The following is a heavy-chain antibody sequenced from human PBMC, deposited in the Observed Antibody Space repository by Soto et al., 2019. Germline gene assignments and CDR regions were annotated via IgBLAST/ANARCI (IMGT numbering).Heavy chain of an antibody. J-gene: IGHJ6*02. CDR2: ISGSGGST. CDR3: AKDPVLRYFDWFPYGMDV. D-gene: IGHD3-9*01. V-gene: IGHV3-23*01. Sequence: GGSLRLSCAASGFTFRSYVMTWVRQAPGKGLEWVSAISGSGGSTYYADSVKGRFTISRDNPKNTLYLQMNSLRVEDTAVYHCAKDPVLRYFDWFPYGMDVWGQGTTVTVSS. CDR1: GFTFRSYV.